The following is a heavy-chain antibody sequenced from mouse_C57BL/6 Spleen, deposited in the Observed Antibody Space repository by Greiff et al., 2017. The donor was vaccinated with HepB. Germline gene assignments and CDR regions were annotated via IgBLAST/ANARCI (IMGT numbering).Heavy chain of an antibody. CDR1: GFTFSDYG. J-gene: IGHJ2*01. CDR3: AKDDYHYFDY. Sequence: DVHLVESGGGLVKPGGSLKLSCAASGFTFSDYGMHWVRQAPEKGLEWVAYISSGSSTIYYADTVKGRFTISRDNAKNTLFLQMTSLRSEDTAMYYCAKDDYHYFDYWGQGTTLTVSS. D-gene: IGHD2-4*01. CDR2: ISSGSSTI. V-gene: IGHV5-17*01.